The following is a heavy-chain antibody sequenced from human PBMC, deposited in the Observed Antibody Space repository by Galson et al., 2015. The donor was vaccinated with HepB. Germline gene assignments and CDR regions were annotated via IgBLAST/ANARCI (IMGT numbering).Heavy chain of an antibody. D-gene: IGHD3-3*01. V-gene: IGHV1-2*02. J-gene: IGHJ5*02. CDR1: GYTFTGYY. CDR2: INPSSGGT. CDR3: ARDLPQWGIFGVVIPYNWFDP. Sequence: SVKVSCKASGYTFTGYYMHWVRQAPGQGLEWMGWINPSSGGTNYAQKFQGRVTMTRDTSISTAYMELSRLRSDDTAVYYCARDLPQWGIFGVVIPYNWFDPWGQGTLVTVSS.